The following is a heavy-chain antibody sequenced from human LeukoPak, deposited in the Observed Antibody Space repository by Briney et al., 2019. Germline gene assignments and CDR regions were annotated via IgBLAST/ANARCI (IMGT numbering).Heavy chain of an antibody. CDR3: ARDLLWFGSFFDY. V-gene: IGHV6-1*01. CDR2: TYYRAKGYN. CDR1: GDSVSSNRAA. Sequence: KTSQSLSLTCAISGDSVSSNRAAWDWIRQCPSRGVEWLGRTYYRAKGYNDYAVPANTRIPINPDTSNNQFSLQLNSVTPEDTAVYYCARDLLWFGSFFDYWGQGTLVTVTS. J-gene: IGHJ4*02. D-gene: IGHD3-10*01.